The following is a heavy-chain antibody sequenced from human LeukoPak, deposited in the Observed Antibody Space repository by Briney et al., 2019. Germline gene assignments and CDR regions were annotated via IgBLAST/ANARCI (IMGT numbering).Heavy chain of an antibody. CDR3: AREQLWFCDY. D-gene: IGHD5-18*01. Sequence: SETLSLTCTVSGGSISSYYWSWIRQPPGKGLEWIGYIYYSGSTNYNPSLKSRVTISVDTSKNQFSLKLSSVTAADTAVYYCAREQLWFCDYWGQGTLVTVSS. V-gene: IGHV4-59*01. CDR2: IYYSGST. J-gene: IGHJ4*02. CDR1: GGSISSYY.